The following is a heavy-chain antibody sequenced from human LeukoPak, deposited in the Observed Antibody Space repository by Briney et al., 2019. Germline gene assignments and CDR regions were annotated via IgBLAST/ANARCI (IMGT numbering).Heavy chain of an antibody. CDR1: GYTFTSYT. CDR3: ARRRDSTNNWFDP. CDR2: ISAYNGNT. J-gene: IGHJ5*02. V-gene: IGHV1-18*01. D-gene: IGHD1-1*01. Sequence: GASVKVSCKASGYTFTSYTISWVRQAPGQGLEWMGWISAYNGNTKYAQKFQGRVTITTDTSTSTAYMELRSLRSDDTAVYYCARRRDSTNNWFDPWGQGTLVTVSS.